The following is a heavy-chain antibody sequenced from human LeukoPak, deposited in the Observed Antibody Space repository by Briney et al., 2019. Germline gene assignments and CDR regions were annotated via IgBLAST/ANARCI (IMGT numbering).Heavy chain of an antibody. J-gene: IGHJ4*02. Sequence: GGSLRLSCAASGFIFSTYSMNWIRQAPGKGLEWVSYISSGSSTTYYANSVKGRFTISRDNAKSSLYLQMNSLRAEDTAVYYCARDPLDHLGQGTLVTVSS. CDR1: GFIFSTYS. V-gene: IGHV3-48*01. CDR3: ARDPLDH. CDR2: ISSGSSTT.